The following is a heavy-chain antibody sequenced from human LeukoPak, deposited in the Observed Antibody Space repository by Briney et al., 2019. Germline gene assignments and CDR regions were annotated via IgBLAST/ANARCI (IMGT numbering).Heavy chain of an antibody. V-gene: IGHV4-59*01. CDR3: ARTGYYDSSGYYSP. J-gene: IGHJ5*02. D-gene: IGHD3-22*01. CDR2: IYYSGST. CDR1: GGSISSYY. Sequence: SETLSLTCTVSGGSISSYYWSWIRQPPGKGLEWIGYIYYSGSTNYNPSLKSRVTISVDRSKNQFSLKLSSVTAADTAVYYCARTGYYDSSGYYSPWGQGTLVTVSS.